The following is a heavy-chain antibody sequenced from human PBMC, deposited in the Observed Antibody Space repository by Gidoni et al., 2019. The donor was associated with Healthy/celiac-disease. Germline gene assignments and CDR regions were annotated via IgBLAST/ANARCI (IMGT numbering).Heavy chain of an antibody. CDR1: GGSFCGSS. D-gene: IGHD3-10*01. CDR3: ARGLLDSAMVRGVIRDDY. J-gene: IGHJ4*02. V-gene: IGHV4-34*01. Sequence: QVQLQQWGAGLLKPSETLSLPCPVYGGSFCGSSWSWLRQPPGKVLEWIGEINHRGITNYNPSLKSRVTISVDTSKNQFSLKLSSVTAADTAVYYCARGLLDSAMVRGVIRDDYWGQGTLVTVSS. CDR2: INHRGIT.